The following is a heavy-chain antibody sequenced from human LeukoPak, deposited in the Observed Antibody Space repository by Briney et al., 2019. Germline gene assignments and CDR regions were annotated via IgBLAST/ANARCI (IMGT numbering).Heavy chain of an antibody. CDR1: GYSISSGYY. V-gene: IGHV4-38-2*02. Sequence: PSETLSLTCAVSGYSISSGYYWDWLRQPPGKGLEWIGTVYNSGTTFYNSSLKSRITISVDTFKNQFSLKLSSVPAADTAVYFCARDGRFGVLIFWGQGTLVTVSS. CDR3: ARDGRFGVLIF. J-gene: IGHJ4*02. D-gene: IGHD3-16*01. CDR2: VYNSGTT.